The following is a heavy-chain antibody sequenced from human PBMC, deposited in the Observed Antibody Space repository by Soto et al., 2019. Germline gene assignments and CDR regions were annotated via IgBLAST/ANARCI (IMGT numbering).Heavy chain of an antibody. CDR3: ASGVISGYAFYYMDV. V-gene: IGHV4-59*08. CDR2: IYYSGST. J-gene: IGHJ6*03. Sequence: SETLSLTCTVSGDSISSYYWSWIRQPPGKGLEWIGYIYYSGSTNYNPSLKSRVTISVDTSKNQFSLNLSSVTAADTAVYYCASGVISGYAFYYMDVWGKGTTVTVSS. D-gene: IGHD5-12*01. CDR1: GDSISSYY.